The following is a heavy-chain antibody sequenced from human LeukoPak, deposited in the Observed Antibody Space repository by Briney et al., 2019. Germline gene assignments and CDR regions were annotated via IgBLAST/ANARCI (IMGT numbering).Heavy chain of an antibody. CDR3: ARGDGSGRYCIEY. D-gene: IGHD3-10*01. Sequence: ASVTVSCKASGYTFTAYYMHWVRQAPGQGLEYMGWINPNSGGTNYAQKFQGRVTMTRDTSISTVYMELSRLTSDDTAVYYCARGDGSGRYCIEYWGQGTLVAVAS. J-gene: IGHJ4*02. CDR1: GYTFTAYY. CDR2: INPNSGGT. V-gene: IGHV1-2*02.